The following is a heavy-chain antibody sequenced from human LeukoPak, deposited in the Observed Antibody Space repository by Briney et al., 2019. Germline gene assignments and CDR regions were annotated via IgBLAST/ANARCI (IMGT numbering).Heavy chain of an antibody. D-gene: IGHD1-26*01. CDR3: ARARGDRGSQGLAEY. Sequence: PSETLSLTCAVYGGSFSGYYWTWIRQPPGKGLEWIGEINHRGSTNYNPSLKSRATISVDTSKNQFSFKLTSLTAADTAFYYSARARGDRGSQGLAEYWGQGTLVTVSA. CDR1: GGSFSGYY. J-gene: IGHJ4*02. V-gene: IGHV4-34*01. CDR2: INHRGST.